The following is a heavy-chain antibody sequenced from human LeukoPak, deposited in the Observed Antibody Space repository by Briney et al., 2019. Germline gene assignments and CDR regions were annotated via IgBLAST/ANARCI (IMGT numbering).Heavy chain of an antibody. Sequence: GALRLSCAASGFTFSSYAMSWVRQAPGKGPEWLSYISNSGGTIYYADSVKGRFTISRDNTKNSVYLQMNSLRVEDTAVYYCARESYDFWSGYPQFFDPWGQGTMVIVSS. CDR2: ISNSGGTI. CDR3: ARESYDFWSGYPQFFDP. D-gene: IGHD3-3*01. J-gene: IGHJ5*02. CDR1: GFTFSSYA. V-gene: IGHV3-48*04.